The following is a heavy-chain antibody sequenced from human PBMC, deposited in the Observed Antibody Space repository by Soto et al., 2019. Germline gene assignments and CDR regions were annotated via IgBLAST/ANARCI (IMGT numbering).Heavy chain of an antibody. CDR1: GYSFTGHY. Sequence: QVQHVQSGDEVKKPGDSVKVSCKASGYSFTGHYMHWVRRAPGRSPEWLGWVNLNTGGSDYAQEFQGRVTMTTATSIRTVDLEVTWLKFDDTAIYYCARDPSSSLGRVYGMDVWGQGTAVTVSS. V-gene: IGHV1-2*02. J-gene: IGHJ6*02. D-gene: IGHD6-6*01. CDR2: VNLNTGGS. CDR3: ARDPSSSLGRVYGMDV.